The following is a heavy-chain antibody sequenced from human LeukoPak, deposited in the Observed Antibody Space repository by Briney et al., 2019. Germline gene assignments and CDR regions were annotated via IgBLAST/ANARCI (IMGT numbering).Heavy chain of an antibody. CDR3: ARGDYGSGTYYSDY. J-gene: IGHJ4*02. V-gene: IGHV4-59*13. D-gene: IGHD3-10*01. CDR1: GGSISSYY. Sequence: SETLSLTCTVSGGSISSYYWSWIRQPPGKGLEWVGYIYYTVSTNYNPSLKSRVTISVDTSKNQFSLRLSSVTAADTAVYYCARGDYGSGTYYSDYWGQGTLVTVSS. CDR2: IYYTVST.